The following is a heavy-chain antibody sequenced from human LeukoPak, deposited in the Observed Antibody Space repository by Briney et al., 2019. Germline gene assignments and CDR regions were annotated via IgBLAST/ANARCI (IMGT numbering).Heavy chain of an antibody. CDR2: INHSGST. CDR3: ARHGGRGQRWLQFGPSGGGFFDY. CDR1: GGSISSYY. V-gene: IGHV4-34*01. J-gene: IGHJ4*02. D-gene: IGHD5-24*01. Sequence: SETLSLTCTVSGGSISSYYWSWIRQPPGKGLEWIGEINHSGSTNYNPSLKSRVTISVDTSKNQFSLKLSSVTAADTAVYYCARHGGRGQRWLQFGPSGGGFFDYWGQGTLVTVSS.